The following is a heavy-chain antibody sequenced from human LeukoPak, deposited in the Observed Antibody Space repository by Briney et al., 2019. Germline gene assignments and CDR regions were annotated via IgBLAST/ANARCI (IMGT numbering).Heavy chain of an antibody. D-gene: IGHD5-18*01. CDR2: SSGSGGST. CDR3: AKSGGYSYIENFDC. Sequence: PGGSLRLSCAASGFTFSSYAMNWVRQAPGKGLEWVSGSSGSGGSTFYADSVKGRFTMSRDNSKNTLYLQMHSLRAEDTAVYYCAKSGGYSYIENFDCWGQGTLVTVSS. CDR1: GFTFSSYA. J-gene: IGHJ4*02. V-gene: IGHV3-23*01.